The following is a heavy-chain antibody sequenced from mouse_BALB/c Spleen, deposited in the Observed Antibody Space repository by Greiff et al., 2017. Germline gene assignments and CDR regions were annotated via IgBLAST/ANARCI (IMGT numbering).Heavy chain of an antibody. CDR2: INSNGGST. V-gene: IGHV5-6-3*01. CDR1: GFTFSSYG. Sequence: EVKLLESGGGLVQPGGSLKLSCAASGFTFSSYGMSWVRQTPDKRLELVATINSNGGSTYYPDSVKGRFTISRDNAKNTLYLQMSSLKSEDTAMYYGARGGLRHGYYFDYWGQGTTLTVSS. CDR3: ARGGLRHGYYFDY. J-gene: IGHJ2*01. D-gene: IGHD2-4*01.